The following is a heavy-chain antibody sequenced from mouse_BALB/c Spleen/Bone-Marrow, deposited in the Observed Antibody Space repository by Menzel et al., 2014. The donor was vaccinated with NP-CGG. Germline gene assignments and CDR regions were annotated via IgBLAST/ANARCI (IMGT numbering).Heavy chain of an antibody. D-gene: IGHD1-1*02. CDR2: IDPANGNT. V-gene: IGHV14-3*02. J-gene: IGHJ1*02. CDR1: GYTFICSY. Sequence: DVHLVESGAELVKPGTSLKFSYKATGYTFICSYIHWVKERPEQGLEWIGRIDPANGNTKYDPKFQGKATFTADTSSNTAYLQLSMLTSEDTVVYYCIFNGAWSIDIWGPCPPVTVPS. CDR3: IFNGAWSIDI.